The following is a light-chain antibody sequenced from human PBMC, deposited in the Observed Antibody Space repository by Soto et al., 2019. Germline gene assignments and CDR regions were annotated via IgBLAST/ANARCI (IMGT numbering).Light chain of an antibody. CDR1: QSVSSC. J-gene: IGKJ4*01. V-gene: IGKV3-11*01. Sequence: EIVLMQSPGTLSLSPGERVTLSCRASQSVSSCLAWYQQKPGQAPRLLIYDASNRATGIPARFSGSGSGTDFTLTVSNLESEDFAVYYCQQRSNWTLTFGGGTKVDIK. CDR3: QQRSNWTLT. CDR2: DAS.